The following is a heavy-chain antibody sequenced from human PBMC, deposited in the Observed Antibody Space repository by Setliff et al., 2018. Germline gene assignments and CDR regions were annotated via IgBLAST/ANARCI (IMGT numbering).Heavy chain of an antibody. Sequence: GESLTISCAASGFTFSAYGMSWVRQAPGKGLEWVSSVYNGNDETKYADSVKGRFTISRDRSKNTVYLQMNRLRAEDTAVYYCAKRGHYSISDGLSFDFWGQGTQVTVSS. CDR2: VYNGNDET. D-gene: IGHD6-6*01. CDR3: AKRGHYSISDGLSFDF. CDR1: GFTFSAYG. J-gene: IGHJ4*02. V-gene: IGHV3-23*01.